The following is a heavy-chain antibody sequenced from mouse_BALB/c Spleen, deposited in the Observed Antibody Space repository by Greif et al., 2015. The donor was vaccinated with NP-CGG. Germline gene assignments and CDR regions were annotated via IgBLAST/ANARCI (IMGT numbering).Heavy chain of an antibody. V-gene: IGHV1-53*01. J-gene: IGHJ4*01. D-gene: IGHD2-1*01. CDR1: GYTFTSYW. CDR3: IRGGYYGNPGALDY. Sequence: GTSVKLSCLASGYTFTSYWIHWVKQRPGQGLEWIGNINPDNGGTNYNEKFKSKATLTVDKSTSTAYMQLSSLTSEDSAVYYCIRGGYYGNPGALDYWGQGTSVTVSS. CDR2: INPDNGGT.